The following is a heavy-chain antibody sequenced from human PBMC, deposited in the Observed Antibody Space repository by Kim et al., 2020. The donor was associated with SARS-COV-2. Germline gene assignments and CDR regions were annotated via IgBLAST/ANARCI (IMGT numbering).Heavy chain of an antibody. CDR2: IYYSGST. J-gene: IGHJ4*02. Sequence: SETLSLTCTVSGCSISSYYWSWIRQPPGKGLVWIGYIYYSGSTTYNPSLKSRVTIAVRTSKNQFSLKLSSVTAADTAVYYCARGKYVAFFYYWGQRTLVSVSS. D-gene: IGHD3-16*01. CDR1: GCSISSYY. V-gene: IGHV4-59*01. CDR3: ARGKYVAFFYY.